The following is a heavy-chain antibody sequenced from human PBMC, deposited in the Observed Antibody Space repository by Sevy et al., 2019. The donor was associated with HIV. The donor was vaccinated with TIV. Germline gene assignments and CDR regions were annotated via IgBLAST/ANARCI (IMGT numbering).Heavy chain of an antibody. Sequence: GGSLRLSCVTSGFTFRTSGMHWVRQSPGKGLEWVAVISYDEAHKNYADSVKGRFSISKDNSKNTFYLQMSSLRTEDKAGYYCAKDYSAGITMVRGAYRARGDYFDYWGQGTQVTVSS. D-gene: IGHD3-10*01. CDR2: ISYDEAHK. CDR3: AKDYSAGITMVRGAYRARGDYFDY. V-gene: IGHV3-30*18. J-gene: IGHJ4*02. CDR1: GFTFRTSG.